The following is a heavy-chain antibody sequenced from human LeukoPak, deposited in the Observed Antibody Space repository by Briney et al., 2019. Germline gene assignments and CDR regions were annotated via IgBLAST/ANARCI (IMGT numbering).Heavy chain of an antibody. Sequence: KPSETLSLTCTVPGDSVNGYYWSWIRQPPGKGLEWVGYIYYNGHTNYSPSLESRTTMSIDPSRNQFSLKVRSVTAADTAVYYCARTYGDYQGYMDVWGKGTTVTVSS. V-gene: IGHV4-59*02. CDR2: IYYNGHT. CDR1: GDSVNGYY. D-gene: IGHD4-17*01. J-gene: IGHJ6*03. CDR3: ARTYGDYQGYMDV.